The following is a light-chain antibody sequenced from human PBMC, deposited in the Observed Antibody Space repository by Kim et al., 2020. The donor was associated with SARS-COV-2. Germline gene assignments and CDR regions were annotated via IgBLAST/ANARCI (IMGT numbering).Light chain of an antibody. CDR1: QSVGSY. CDR2: DAS. J-gene: IGKJ4*01. V-gene: IGKV3-11*01. Sequence: EIVLTQSPATLSLSPGERATLSRRASQSVGSYLAWYQQKPGQAPRLLIYDASNRATGIPARFSGSGSGTDFTLTISSLEPEDFAVYYCQQRSNWLTFGGGTKVDIK. CDR3: QQRSNWLT.